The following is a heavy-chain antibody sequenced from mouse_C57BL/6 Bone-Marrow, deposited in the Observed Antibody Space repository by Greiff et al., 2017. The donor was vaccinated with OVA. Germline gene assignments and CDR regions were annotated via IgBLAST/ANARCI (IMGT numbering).Heavy chain of an antibody. V-gene: IGHV1-54*01. CDR2: INPGSGGT. J-gene: IGHJ1*03. CDR3: ARASYGSGWYFED. Sequence: LQESGAELVRPGTSVKVSCKASGYAFTNYLIEWVKQRPGQGLEWIGVINPGSGGTNYNEKFKGKATLTADKSSSTAYMQLSSLTSVDSAVYFCARASYGSGWYFEDWGTGTTVTVSS. CDR1: GYAFTNYL. D-gene: IGHD1-1*01.